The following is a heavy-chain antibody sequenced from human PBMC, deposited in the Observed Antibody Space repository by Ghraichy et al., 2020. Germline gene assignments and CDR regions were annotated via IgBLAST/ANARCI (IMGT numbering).Heavy chain of an antibody. D-gene: IGHD5-18*01. V-gene: IGHV4-61*01. J-gene: IGHJ4*02. CDR3: ARVGRYNYGLDY. Sequence: SETLSLTCTVSGGSVSSGSYYWSWIRQPPGKGLEWIGYIYYSGSTNNNPSLKSRVTISVDTSKNQFSLRLSSVTAADTAVYYCARVGRYNYGLDYWGQGTLVTVSS. CDR1: GGSVSSGSYY. CDR2: IYYSGST.